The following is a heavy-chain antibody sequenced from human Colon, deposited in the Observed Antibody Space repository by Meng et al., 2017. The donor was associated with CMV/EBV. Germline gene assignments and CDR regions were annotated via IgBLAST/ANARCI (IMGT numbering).Heavy chain of an antibody. D-gene: IGHD2-2*01. Sequence: GESLKISCAASGFTFSDYYMSWIRQAPGKGLEWVSYISSSGSTIYYADSVKGRFTTSRDNAKNSLYLQMNSLRAEDTAVYYCARQLPSTFDYWGQGTLVTVSS. CDR2: ISSSGSTI. V-gene: IGHV3-11*01. CDR1: GFTFSDYY. CDR3: ARQLPSTFDY. J-gene: IGHJ4*02.